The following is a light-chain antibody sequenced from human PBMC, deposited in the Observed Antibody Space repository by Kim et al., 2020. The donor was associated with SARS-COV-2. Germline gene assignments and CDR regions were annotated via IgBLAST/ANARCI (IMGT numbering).Light chain of an antibody. Sequence: GPSVTISCTGASSDVGGYNLVSWYQQPPGTAPKLMIYEVNNRPSGVPDRFSGSKSGNTASLTISGLQTEDEADYYCSSYTTSSTLVFGGGTKVTVL. CDR3: SSYTTSSTLV. J-gene: IGLJ2*01. V-gene: IGLV2-18*02. CDR2: EVN. CDR1: SSDVGGYNL.